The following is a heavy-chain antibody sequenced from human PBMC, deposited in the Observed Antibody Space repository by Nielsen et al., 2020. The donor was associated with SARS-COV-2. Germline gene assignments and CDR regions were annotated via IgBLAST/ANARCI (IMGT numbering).Heavy chain of an antibody. Sequence: GESLKISCAASGFTFANHWMTWIRQAPGKGPEWVSYISNRGTYTNHADSVKGRFTISRDNAKSLLYLQMNSLRVEDTAVYYCARGTDHTSHFDYWGQGILVAVSS. CDR2: ISNRGTYT. D-gene: IGHD3/OR15-3a*01. J-gene: IGHJ4*02. V-gene: IGHV3-11*05. CDR3: ARGTDHTSHFDY. CDR1: GFTFANHW.